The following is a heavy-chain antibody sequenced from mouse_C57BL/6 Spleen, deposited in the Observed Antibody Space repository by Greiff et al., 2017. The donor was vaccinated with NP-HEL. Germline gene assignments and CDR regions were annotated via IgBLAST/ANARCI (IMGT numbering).Heavy chain of an antibody. Sequence: EVKLEESGGDLVKPGGSLKLSCAASGFTFSSYGMSWVRQTPDKRLEWVATISSGGSYTYYPDSVKGRFTISRDNAKNTLYLQMSSLKSEDTAMYYCARQGGSRNHFDYWGQGTTLTVSS. V-gene: IGHV5-6*02. CDR1: GFTFSSYG. D-gene: IGHD1-1*01. CDR3: ARQGGSRNHFDY. J-gene: IGHJ2*01. CDR2: ISSGGSYT.